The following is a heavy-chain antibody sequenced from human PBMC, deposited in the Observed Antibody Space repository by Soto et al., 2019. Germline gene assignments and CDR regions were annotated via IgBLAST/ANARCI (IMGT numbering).Heavy chain of an antibody. CDR1: GGSISSGDYY. D-gene: IGHD4-17*01. J-gene: IGHJ5*02. CDR2: IYYSGST. Sequence: QGQLQESGPGLVKPSQTLSLTCTVSGGSISSGDYYWSWIRQTPGKGLEWIGNIYYSGSTYYNPSLKSRVTIAVATSKNQFYLKRSSVTAADADLYSCAREGYGDLNWFDPWGQGTMVTVSS. V-gene: IGHV4-30-4*01. CDR3: AREGYGDLNWFDP.